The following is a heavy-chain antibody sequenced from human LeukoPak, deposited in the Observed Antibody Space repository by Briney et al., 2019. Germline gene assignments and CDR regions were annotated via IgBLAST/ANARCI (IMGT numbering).Heavy chain of an antibody. CDR1: GFTFSNYA. J-gene: IGHJ6*03. D-gene: IGHD4-11*01. CDR2: ITGSGGST. Sequence: GGSLILSCAASGFTFSNYAMSWVRQAPGKGLEWISAITGSGGSTNYADSVKDRFTISRDNSKNTLFLQMNSLRAEDTAVYYCAKVTGESNYIYYYMDVWGKGTTVTVSS. V-gene: IGHV3-23*01. CDR3: AKVTGESNYIYYYMDV.